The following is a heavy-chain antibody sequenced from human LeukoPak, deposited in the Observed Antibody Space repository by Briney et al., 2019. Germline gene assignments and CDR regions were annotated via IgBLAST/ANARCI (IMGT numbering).Heavy chain of an antibody. CDR2: INPKSGGT. CDR3: ARDASNSPYYFDY. Sequence: VASVKVSCKASGYTFTGYYMHWVRQAPGQGLEWMGRINPKSGGTNYAQKFQGRVSMTRDTSLSTAYLELSRLRSDDTAVYYCARDASNSPYYFDYWGQGTLVTVSS. D-gene: IGHD4-11*01. V-gene: IGHV1-2*06. CDR1: GYTFTGYY. J-gene: IGHJ4*02.